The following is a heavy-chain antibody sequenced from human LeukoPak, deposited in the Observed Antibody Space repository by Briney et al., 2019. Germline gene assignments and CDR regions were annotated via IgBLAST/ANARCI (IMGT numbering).Heavy chain of an antibody. J-gene: IGHJ5*02. CDR3: ARGPYSSSWYRGWFDP. CDR2: INHSGST. D-gene: IGHD6-13*01. V-gene: IGHV4-34*01. CDR1: GGSFSGYY. Sequence: PSETLSLTCAVYGGSFSGYYWSWIRQPPGKGLEWIGEINHSGSTNYNPSLKSRVTISVDTSKNQFSLKLSSVTVADTAVYYCARGPYSSSWYRGWFDPWGQGTLVTVSS.